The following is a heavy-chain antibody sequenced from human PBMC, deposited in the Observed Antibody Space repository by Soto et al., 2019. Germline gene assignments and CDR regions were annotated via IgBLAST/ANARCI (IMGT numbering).Heavy chain of an antibody. CDR1: GFTFNNYA. CDR2: ISGGGDTT. V-gene: IGHV3-23*01. Sequence: EVQLLESGGGLVQPGGSLRRSCAASGFTFNNYAMTWVRQAPGKGLEWVSAISGGGDTTSYRDSVKGPFTVSRDGSTNTLYLQMSSLRVEARALYYCANGRGGSGSLTPRVDLWGEGTLGTAS. CDR3: ANGRGGSGSLTPRVDL. J-gene: IGHJ4*02. D-gene: IGHD3-10*01.